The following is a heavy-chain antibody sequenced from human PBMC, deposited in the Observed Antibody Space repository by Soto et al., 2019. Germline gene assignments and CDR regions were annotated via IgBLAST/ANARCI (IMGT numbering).Heavy chain of an antibody. CDR1: RDTFNKYA. D-gene: IGHD3-16*01. Sequence: QVQLVQSGAEVKKPGSSVKVSCKTSRDTFNKYAFNWVRQAPGQGLEWMGWIIPIFSSRNYAEKFQGRVTITADHSTSTAYMELRSLRFEDTAVYYCARGETYLGVWGQGTTVTVSS. J-gene: IGHJ6*02. V-gene: IGHV1-69*01. CDR3: ARGETYLGV. CDR2: IIPIFSSR.